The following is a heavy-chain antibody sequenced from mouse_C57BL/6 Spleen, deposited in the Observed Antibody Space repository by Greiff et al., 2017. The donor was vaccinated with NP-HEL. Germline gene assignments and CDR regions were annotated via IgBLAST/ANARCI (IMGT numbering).Heavy chain of an antibody. CDR2: ISDGGSYT. D-gene: IGHD1-1*01. CDR1: GFTFSSYA. J-gene: IGHJ3*01. CDR3: AREGSSGFAY. V-gene: IGHV5-4*03. Sequence: EVNVVESGGGLVKPGGSLKLSCAASGFTFSSYAMSWVRQTPEKRLEWVATISDGGSYTYYPDNVKGRFTISRDNAKNNLYLQMSHLKSEDTAMYYCAREGSSGFAYWGQGTLVTVSA.